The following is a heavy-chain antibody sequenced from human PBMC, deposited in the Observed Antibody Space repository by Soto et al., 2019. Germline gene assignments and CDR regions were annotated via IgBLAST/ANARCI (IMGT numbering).Heavy chain of an antibody. CDR2: VTPFNGNT. J-gene: IGHJ4*02. CDR3: ARAQGASGARYEPQLDY. D-gene: IGHD5-12*01. V-gene: IGHV1-18*01. Sequence: QVQLVQSGAETKKPGASVKVSCKASGYRFTNYGFSWVRQAPGQGLEWMGWVTPFNGNTKYAQKFQGRVTMTTDTSTNTVYMELTPLTSGDTAVYYCARAQGASGARYEPQLDYWGQGTRVTVSS. CDR1: GYRFTNYG.